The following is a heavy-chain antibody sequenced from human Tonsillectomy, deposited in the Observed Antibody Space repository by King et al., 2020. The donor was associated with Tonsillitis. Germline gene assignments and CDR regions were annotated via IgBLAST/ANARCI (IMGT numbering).Heavy chain of an antibody. CDR2: ISGEGGKT. V-gene: IGHV3-43*02. J-gene: IGHJ6*03. CDR3: VKDDQFGQTGYYYMDV. Sequence: VQLVESGGGVVQPGGSLRLSCATSGFTFDDYAMHWVRKAPGKVLEWVSLISGEGGKTFYTASGKGRFTISRDNSKNSLYLQMNSLRTEDTALYYCVKDDQFGQTGYYYMDVWGKGTTVTVSS. D-gene: IGHD3-10*01. CDR1: GFTFDDYA.